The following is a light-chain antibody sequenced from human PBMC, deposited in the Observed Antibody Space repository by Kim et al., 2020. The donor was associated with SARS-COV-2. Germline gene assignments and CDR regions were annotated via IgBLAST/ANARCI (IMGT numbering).Light chain of an antibody. J-gene: IGKJ1*01. CDR3: QQYNSWPRT. Sequence: VPPGERATLSCRASQSVSSNLAWYQQKPGQVPRLLIYGASTRATGIPARFSGSGSGTEFILTISSLQSEDFAVYYCQQYNSWPRTFGQGTKVDIK. CDR1: QSVSSN. CDR2: GAS. V-gene: IGKV3-15*01.